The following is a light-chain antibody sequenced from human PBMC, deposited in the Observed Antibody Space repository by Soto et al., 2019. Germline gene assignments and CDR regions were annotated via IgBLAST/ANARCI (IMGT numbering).Light chain of an antibody. CDR1: ESLLHITGETF. Sequence: DVVRTQTPLSLSVTPGQPASISCKSSESLLHITGETFLFWYLQKPGQSPQLLIYEVSTRVSGVPDRFSGSGSGTDFTLEISRVETDDVGIYYCMQSTQLPPTFGQGTRLDIK. CDR2: EVS. J-gene: IGKJ5*01. CDR3: MQSTQLPPT. V-gene: IGKV2D-29*02.